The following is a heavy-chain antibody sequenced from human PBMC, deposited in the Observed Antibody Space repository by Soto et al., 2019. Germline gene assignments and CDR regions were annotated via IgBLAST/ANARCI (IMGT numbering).Heavy chain of an antibody. CDR1: GGSISSGDYY. J-gene: IGHJ4*02. CDR2: IYYSGST. D-gene: IGHD3-10*01. CDR3: ATYGSGSYKPTTFDY. Sequence: QVQLQESGPGLVKPSQTLSLTCTVSGGSISSGDYYWSWIRQHPGKGLEWIGYIYYSGSTYYNPSLKSRVTISVDTSKNQFSLKLSSVTAADTTVYYCATYGSGSYKPTTFDYWGQGTLVTVSS. V-gene: IGHV4-31*03.